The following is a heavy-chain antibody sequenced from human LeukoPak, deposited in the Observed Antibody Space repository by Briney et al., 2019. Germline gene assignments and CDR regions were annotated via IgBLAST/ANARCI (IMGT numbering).Heavy chain of an antibody. CDR1: GGSISSSDYY. CDR3: ARHWSWSEDFDY. V-gene: IGHV4-30-4*01. J-gene: IGHJ4*02. D-gene: IGHD1-1*01. CDR2: IYYSGST. Sequence: SQTLSLTCTVSGGSISSSDYYWSWIRQPPGKGLEWIGYIYYSGSTSYNPSLKSRVTISVDTSKNQFSLKLTSVTAADTAVYYCARHWSWSEDFDYWGQGTLVTVSS.